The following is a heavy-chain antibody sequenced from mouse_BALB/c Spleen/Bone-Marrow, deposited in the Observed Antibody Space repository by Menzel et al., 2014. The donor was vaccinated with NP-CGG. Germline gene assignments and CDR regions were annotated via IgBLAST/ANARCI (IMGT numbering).Heavy chain of an antibody. V-gene: IGHV3-2*02. CDR3: ARGRPYYFDY. CDR2: MSYSGST. CDR1: GFSITSDYS. J-gene: IGHJ2*01. Sequence: ESGPGLVKPSQSLSLPCTVAGFSITSDYSWNWIRQFPGNKLEWMGYMSYSGSTNYNPSLKSRISFTRDTSQNQFFLQLNSVTTEDTATYYCARGRPYYFDYWGQGTTLTVSS.